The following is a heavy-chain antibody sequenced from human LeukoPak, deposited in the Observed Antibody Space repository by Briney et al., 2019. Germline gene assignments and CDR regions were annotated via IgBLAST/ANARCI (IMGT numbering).Heavy chain of an antibody. Sequence: ASVKVSCKASGCTFSSYAISWVRQAPGQGLEWMGGIIPIFGTANYAQKFQGRVTMTADESTSTAYMELSSLRSEDTAVYYCARVRRYYYDSSGYYVYWGQGTLVTVSS. V-gene: IGHV1-69*13. CDR2: IIPIFGTA. D-gene: IGHD3-22*01. J-gene: IGHJ4*02. CDR3: ARVRRYYYDSSGYYVY. CDR1: GCTFSSYA.